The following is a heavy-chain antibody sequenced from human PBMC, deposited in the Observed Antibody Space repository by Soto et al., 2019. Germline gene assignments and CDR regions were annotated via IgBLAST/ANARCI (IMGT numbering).Heavy chain of an antibody. V-gene: IGHV4-30-4*01. CDR1: GDSITSSPYY. CDR2: IYFRGNS. J-gene: IGHJ4*02. D-gene: IGHD2-15*01. CDR3: ARSGGSNSWYGVFDF. Sequence: QVQLQESGPGLVKPSQTLSVTCTVSGDSITSSPYYWSWVRQLPGRGLEWIGYIYFRGNSYYNPALKSRVTISLDRSKNQSSLELNSVTASDTAVYYCARSGGSNSWYGVFDFWGQGTLVNVSS.